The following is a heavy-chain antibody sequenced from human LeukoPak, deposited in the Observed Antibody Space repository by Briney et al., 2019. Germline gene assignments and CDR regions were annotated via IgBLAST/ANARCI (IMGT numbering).Heavy chain of an antibody. CDR2: IYYSGST. D-gene: IGHD3-22*01. V-gene: IGHV4-59*01. CDR3: ARVGITMKSAFDY. Sequence: SETLSLTCTVSGGSISSYYWSWIRQPPGKGLEWIGYIYYSGSTNYNPSLKSRVTISVDTSKNQFSLKLSSVTAADTAVYYCARVGITMKSAFDYWGQGTLVTVSS. J-gene: IGHJ4*02. CDR1: GGSISSYY.